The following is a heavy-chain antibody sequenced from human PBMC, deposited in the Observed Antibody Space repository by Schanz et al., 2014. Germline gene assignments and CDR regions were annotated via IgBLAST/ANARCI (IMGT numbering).Heavy chain of an antibody. CDR2: INPNSGAT. D-gene: IGHD2-8*02. Sequence: QVQLVQSGAEVKKPGSSVKVSCTASGYTFTGYYMHWVRQAPGQGLEWMGQINPNSGATIYAQNFQGRVTMTRDTSISTAYMELSRLRSDDTAVYYCARGLVRYFAYWGQGTLVTVSS. V-gene: IGHV1-2*06. CDR3: ARGLVRYFAY. CDR1: GYTFTGYY. J-gene: IGHJ4*02.